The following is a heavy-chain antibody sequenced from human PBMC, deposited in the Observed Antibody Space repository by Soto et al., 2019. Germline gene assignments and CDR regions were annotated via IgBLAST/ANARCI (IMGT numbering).Heavy chain of an antibody. V-gene: IGHV3-9*01. CDR2: LNWASGDI. CDR3: AKDTAPGFYDANGHLDY. D-gene: IGHD2-8*01. CDR1: GISFDVYA. Sequence: VQLVESGGGLVQPGGSRRLSCVVSGISFDVYAMHWVRQVPAKGLEWVSGLNWASGDIGYADSVKGRFTISRDNAKNSLYLQMNSLKTEDTALYYCAKDTAPGFYDANGHLDYWGQGTPVTVSS. J-gene: IGHJ4*02.